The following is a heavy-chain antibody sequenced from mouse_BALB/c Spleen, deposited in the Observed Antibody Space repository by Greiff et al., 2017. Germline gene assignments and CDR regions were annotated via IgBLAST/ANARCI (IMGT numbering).Heavy chain of an antibody. CDR1: GYTFTSYW. CDR3: ARGGWLPLYWFAY. Sequence: QVQLQQSGAELAKPGASVKMSCKASGYTFTSYWMHWVKQRPGQGLEWIGYINPSTGYTEYNQKFKDKATLTADKSSSTAYMQLSSLTSEDSAVYYCARGGWLPLYWFAYWGQGTLVTVSA. CDR2: INPSTGYT. D-gene: IGHD2-3*01. V-gene: IGHV1-7*01. J-gene: IGHJ3*01.